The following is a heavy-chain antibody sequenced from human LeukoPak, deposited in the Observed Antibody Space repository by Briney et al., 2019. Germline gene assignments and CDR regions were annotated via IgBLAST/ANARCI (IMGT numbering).Heavy chain of an antibody. V-gene: IGHV3-23*01. CDR3: ASATYMVRGVTYYFDY. CDR2: ISGNGGST. D-gene: IGHD3-10*01. J-gene: IGHJ4*02. CDR1: GFTFSSYA. Sequence: GGSLRLSCAASGFTFSSYAMSWVRQAPGKGLEWVSAISGNGGSTYYADSVKGRFTISRDNSKNTLYLQMNSLRAEDTAVYYCASATYMVRGVTYYFDYWGQGTLVTVSS.